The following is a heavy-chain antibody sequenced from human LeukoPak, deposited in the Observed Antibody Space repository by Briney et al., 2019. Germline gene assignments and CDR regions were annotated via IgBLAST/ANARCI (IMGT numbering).Heavy chain of an antibody. Sequence: SQTLSFTCAISGDSVSSDSAAWNWIRQSPLRGLEWLGRTYYRSKWYNDYAVSVKSRITINPDTSKHQFSLQLNSVTPEDTAVYYCARGSGGFFDYWGQGTLVTVSS. CDR3: ARGSGGFFDY. CDR1: GDSVSSDSAA. CDR2: TYYRSKWYN. D-gene: IGHD3-16*01. J-gene: IGHJ4*02. V-gene: IGHV6-1*01.